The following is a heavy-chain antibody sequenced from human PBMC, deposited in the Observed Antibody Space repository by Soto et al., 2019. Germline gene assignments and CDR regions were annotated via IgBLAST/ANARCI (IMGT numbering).Heavy chain of an antibody. V-gene: IGHV3-30*03. CDR3: VAPSTLAGH. Sequence: GGSLRLSCAASGFTFSSYGMHWVRQAPGKGLEWVAVISYDGSNKYYADSVKGRFTISRDNSKNTLYLQMNSLRAEDTAVYYCVAPSTLAGHWGQGTLVTVSS. CDR1: GFTFSSYG. J-gene: IGHJ4*02. CDR2: ISYDGSNK.